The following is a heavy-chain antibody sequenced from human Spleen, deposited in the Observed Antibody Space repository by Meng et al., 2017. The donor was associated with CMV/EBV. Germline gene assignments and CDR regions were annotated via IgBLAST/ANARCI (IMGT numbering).Heavy chain of an antibody. CDR1: GDSISGSIHH. CDR3: ARGSDITGKLMETHFDN. D-gene: IGHD1-20*01. J-gene: IGHJ4*02. V-gene: IGHV4-39*07. CDR2: VYYSGTT. Sequence: SETLSLTCTVTGDSISGSIHHWGWIRQTPGKGLEWIGSVYYSGTTHYNPSLKSRVNISINLSNNQFSLKLRSVTAADTAVYYCARGSDITGKLMETHFDNWGQGTLVTVSS.